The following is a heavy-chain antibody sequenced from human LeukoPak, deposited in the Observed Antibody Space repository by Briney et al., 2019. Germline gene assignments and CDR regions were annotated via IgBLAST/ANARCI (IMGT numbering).Heavy chain of an antibody. CDR3: ARGTGSDSWYIDY. V-gene: IGHV3-48*02. CDR2: ISGSSSSSDCGAK. CDR1: GFTFSTYS. D-gene: IGHD6-13*01. Sequence: PGGSLRLSCTASGFTFSTYSMNWVRQAPGRGLEWVSYISGSSSSSDCGAKQYAESVKGRFTISRNNDKNSLYLQMNSLRDEDPAVYYWARGTGSDSWYIDYWGQGTLVSVSS. J-gene: IGHJ4*02.